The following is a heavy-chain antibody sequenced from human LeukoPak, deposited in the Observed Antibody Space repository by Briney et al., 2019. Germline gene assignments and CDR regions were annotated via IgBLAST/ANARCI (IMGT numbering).Heavy chain of an antibody. Sequence: PSETLSLTCTVSGGSISTYYWNWIRQPPGKGLEWIGYIYHSGSTNYNPSLQSRVTISVDTSKNQFSLKLSSVTAADTAVYYCASSGGAFDIWGQGTMVTVSS. V-gene: IGHV4-59*12. D-gene: IGHD3-10*01. CDR2: IYHSGST. CDR3: ASSGGAFDI. J-gene: IGHJ3*02. CDR1: GGSISTYY.